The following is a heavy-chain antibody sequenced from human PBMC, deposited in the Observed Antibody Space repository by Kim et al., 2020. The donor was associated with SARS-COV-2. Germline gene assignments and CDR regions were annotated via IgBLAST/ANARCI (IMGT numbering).Heavy chain of an antibody. V-gene: IGHV3-23*01. CDR2: ISTSGGAT. CDR3: AKGSRYSSSPQDQ. J-gene: IGHJ4*02. D-gene: IGHD6-6*01. CDR1: GFTFSSYA. Sequence: GGSLRLSCAASGFTFSSYAMNWVRQAPGQGLEWVSAISTSGGATYYADSVKGRVIISRDSSKSTLYLQMNNLRAEDTAVYFCAKGSRYSSSPQDQWGQGT.